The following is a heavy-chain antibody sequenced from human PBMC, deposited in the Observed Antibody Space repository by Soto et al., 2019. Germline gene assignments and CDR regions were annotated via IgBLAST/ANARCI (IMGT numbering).Heavy chain of an antibody. V-gene: IGHV3-53*01. CDR3: ARRGSSSWYAYYYYYYGMDV. D-gene: IGHD6-13*01. J-gene: IGHJ6*02. CDR1: GFTLSSNY. CDR2: IYSGGST. Sequence: GGSLRLSCAASGFTLSSNYMSWVRQAPGKGLEWVSVIYSGGSTYYADSVKGRFTISRDNSKNTLYLQMNSLRAEDTAVYYCARRGSSSWYAYYYYYYGMDVWGQGTTVTVSS.